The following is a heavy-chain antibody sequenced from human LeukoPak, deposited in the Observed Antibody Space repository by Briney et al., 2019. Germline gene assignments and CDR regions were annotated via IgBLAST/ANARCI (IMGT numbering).Heavy chain of an antibody. J-gene: IGHJ6*02. CDR2: IWYDGSNK. D-gene: IGHD2-8*02. CDR3: ARDLQRTGGYYYGMDV. Sequence: GGSLRLSCAASGFTCSSYGMHWVRQAPGKGLEWVAVIWYDGSNKYYADSVKGRSTISRDNSKNTLYLQMNSLRAEDTAVYYCARDLQRTGGYYYGMDVWGQGTTVTVSS. CDR1: GFTCSSYG. V-gene: IGHV3-33*01.